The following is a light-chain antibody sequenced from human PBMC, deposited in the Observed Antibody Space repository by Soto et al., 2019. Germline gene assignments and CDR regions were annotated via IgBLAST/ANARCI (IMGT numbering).Light chain of an antibody. CDR1: QGIRSY. CDR3: QQLNSYPLT. CDR2: AAS. V-gene: IGKV1-8*01. Sequence: IRVTRSTSSLSASTEDRVTITCRASQGIRSYLDWYQKKKGKAPKLLIYAASTLQSGVPSRLRGSGYGTELTITISSMQTEDFETYYCQQLNSYPLTFGGGTQVDIK. J-gene: IGKJ4*01.